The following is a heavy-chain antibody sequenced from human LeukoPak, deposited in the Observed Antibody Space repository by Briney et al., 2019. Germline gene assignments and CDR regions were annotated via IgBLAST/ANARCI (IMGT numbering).Heavy chain of an antibody. CDR3: ARDSPYYDTLTDYSPPLIY. V-gene: IGHV1-3*01. CDR1: GYTFNNYA. D-gene: IGHD3-9*01. Sequence: ASVKVSCKTFGYTFNNYALHWVRQAPGQRLEWMGWINAGNGNTKYSQKFQGRVTITRDTSARIAYMELSSLRSEDTAVYYCARDSPYYDTLTDYSPPLIYWGQGTLVTASS. J-gene: IGHJ4*02. CDR2: INAGNGNT.